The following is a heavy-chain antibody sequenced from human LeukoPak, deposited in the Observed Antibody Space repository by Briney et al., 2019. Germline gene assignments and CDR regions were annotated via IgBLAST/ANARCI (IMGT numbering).Heavy chain of an antibody. CDR3: ARVSCTNGVCYGFDY. V-gene: IGHV3-7*01. CDR2: IKQDGSEK. Sequence: PGGSLRLSCAASGFTFSRFWISCVRQAPGKGLEWVANIKQDGSEKYYVDSVKGRFTISRDNAKNSLYLQMNSLRGEDTAVFYCARVSCTNGVCYGFDYWGQGTLVTVSS. D-gene: IGHD2-8*01. J-gene: IGHJ4*02. CDR1: GFTFSRFW.